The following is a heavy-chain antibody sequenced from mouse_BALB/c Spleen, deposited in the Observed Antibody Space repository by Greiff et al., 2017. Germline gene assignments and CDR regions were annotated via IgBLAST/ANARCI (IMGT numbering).Heavy chain of an antibody. J-gene: IGHJ4*01. V-gene: IGHV14-3*02. Sequence: EVQLQESGAELVKPGASVKFSCTASGFNIKDTYMHWVKQRPEQGLEWIGRIDPANGNTKYDPKFQGKATITADTSSNTAYLQLSSLTSEDTAVYYCARGYGHYYAMDYWGQGTSVTVSS. CDR3: ARGYGHYYAMDY. CDR1: GFNIKDTY. D-gene: IGHD1-1*01. CDR2: IDPANGNT.